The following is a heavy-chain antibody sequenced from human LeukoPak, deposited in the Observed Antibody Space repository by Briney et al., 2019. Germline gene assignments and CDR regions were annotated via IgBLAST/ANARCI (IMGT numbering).Heavy chain of an antibody. CDR2: IYYSGST. V-gene: IGHV4-59*08. D-gene: IGHD1-1*01. CDR1: GGSISSYY. J-gene: IGHJ6*02. CDR3: ARSPRTDYGMDV. Sequence: SETLSLTCTVSGGSISSYYWSWIRQPPGKGLEWIGYIYYSGSTNYNPSLKSRVTISVDTSKNQFPLKLSSVTAADTAVYYCARSPRTDYGMDVWGQGTTVTVSS.